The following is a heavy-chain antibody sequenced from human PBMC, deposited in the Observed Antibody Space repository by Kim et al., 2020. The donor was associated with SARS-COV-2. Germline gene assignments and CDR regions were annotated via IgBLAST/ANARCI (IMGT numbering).Heavy chain of an antibody. CDR2: IWYDGSNK. CDR3: AKPLYSSSWYGDFDY. CDR1: GFTFSSYA. Sequence: GGSLRLSCAASGFTFSSYAMHWVRQAPGKGLEWVAVIWYDGSNKYYADSVKGRFTISRDNSKNTLYLQMNSLRAEDTAVYYCAKPLYSSSWYGDFDYWGQGTLVTVSS. V-gene: IGHV3-33*06. J-gene: IGHJ4*02. D-gene: IGHD6-13*01.